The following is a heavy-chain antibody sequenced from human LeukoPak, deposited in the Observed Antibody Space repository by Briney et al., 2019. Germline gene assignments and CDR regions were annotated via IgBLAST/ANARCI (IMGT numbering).Heavy chain of an antibody. CDR1: GFTFSSYS. CDR3: ASPPHGDLYYYFDY. V-gene: IGHV3-21*01. D-gene: IGHD2-2*02. J-gene: IGHJ4*02. CDR2: ISSSSSYI. Sequence: GGSLRLSCAASGFTFSSYSMNWVRQAPGKGLEWVSSISSSSSYIYYADSVKGRFTISRDNAKNSLYLQMNSLRAEDTAVYYCASPPHGDLYYYFDYWGQGTLVTVSS.